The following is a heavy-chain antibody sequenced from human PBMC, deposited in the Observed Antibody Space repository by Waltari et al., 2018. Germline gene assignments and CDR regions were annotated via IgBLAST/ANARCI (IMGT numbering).Heavy chain of an antibody. J-gene: IGHJ4*02. CDR1: GFTFSSYG. D-gene: IGHD1-1*01. V-gene: IGHV3-30*02. Sequence: QVQLVESGGGVVQPGGSLRLSCAASGFTFSSYGMHWVRQAPGKGLEWVAFIRYDGSNKYYADSVKGRFTISRDNSKNTLYLQMNSLRAEDTAVYYCAKDSTGTWARNFDYWGQGTLVTVSS. CDR3: AKDSTGTWARNFDY. CDR2: IRYDGSNK.